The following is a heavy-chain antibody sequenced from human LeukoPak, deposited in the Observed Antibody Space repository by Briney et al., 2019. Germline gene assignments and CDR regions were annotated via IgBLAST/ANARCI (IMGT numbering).Heavy chain of an antibody. V-gene: IGHV4-59*01. CDR1: GGSISSYY. D-gene: IGHD2-15*01. Sequence: SETLSLTCTVPGGSISSYYWSWIRQPPGKGLEWIGYIYYSGSTNYNPSLKSRVTISVDTSKNQFSLKLSSVTAADTAVYYCARDGYCSGGSCYSWFDPWGQGTLVTVSS. CDR2: IYYSGST. J-gene: IGHJ5*02. CDR3: ARDGYCSGGSCYSWFDP.